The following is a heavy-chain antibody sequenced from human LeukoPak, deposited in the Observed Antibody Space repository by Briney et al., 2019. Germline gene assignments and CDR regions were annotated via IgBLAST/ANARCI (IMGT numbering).Heavy chain of an antibody. Sequence: GGSLRLSCAVSGFSVSINYMSWVRQAPAKGLVWVSVIFSGGSRYYADSVKDRFTISRDNSNNILYLQMNSLRAEDTAVYYCARDSGSGWRHDYWGQGTLVTVSS. J-gene: IGHJ4*02. CDR2: IFSGGSR. V-gene: IGHV3-66*01. CDR1: GFSVSINY. D-gene: IGHD6-19*01. CDR3: ARDSGSGWRHDY.